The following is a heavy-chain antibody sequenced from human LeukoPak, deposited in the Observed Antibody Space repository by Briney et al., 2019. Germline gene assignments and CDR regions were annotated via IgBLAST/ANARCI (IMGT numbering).Heavy chain of an antibody. CDR1: GFIFSNYG. V-gene: IGHV3-30*02. CDR2: IRYDGSNK. CDR3: AKDDSSGLDY. D-gene: IGHD6-19*01. J-gene: IGHJ4*02. Sequence: GGSLRLSCAASGFIFSNYGIHWVRQAPGKGLEWVAFIRYDGSNKNYVDSVKGRLTISRDNSKNTLYLQMNSLRPEDTAVYYCAKDDSSGLDYWGQGTLVTVSS.